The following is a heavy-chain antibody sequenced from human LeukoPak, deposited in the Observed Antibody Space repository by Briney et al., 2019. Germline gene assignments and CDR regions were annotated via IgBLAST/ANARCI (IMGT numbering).Heavy chain of an antibody. CDR3: AKDRVAVAGILGWDFDS. Sequence: GRSLRLSCTASGFTFSRYGMHWVRQAPGKGLEWVAFISYDESNQYYVDSVRGRFTVSRDKSKNTLYLQMNSLRVEDTSLYYCAKDRVAVAGILGWDFDSWGQGTLVTVSS. V-gene: IGHV3-30*18. D-gene: IGHD6-19*01. J-gene: IGHJ4*02. CDR1: GFTFSRYG. CDR2: ISYDESNQ.